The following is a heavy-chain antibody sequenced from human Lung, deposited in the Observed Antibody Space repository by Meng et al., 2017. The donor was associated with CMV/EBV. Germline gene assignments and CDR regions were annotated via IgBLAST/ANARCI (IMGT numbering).Heavy chain of an antibody. J-gene: IGHJ5*02. D-gene: IGHD2-2*01. CDR2: INPNSGGT. V-gene: IGHV1-2*02. CDR3: AGEGGSTADWFDP. CDR1: GYTFTGYY. Sequence: CTASGYTFTGYYMHWVRQAPGQGLEWMGWINPNSGGTTYAQKFQGRVTMTRDTSISTAYMELSRLRSDDTAVYYCAGEGGSTADWFDPWGQGTLVTVSS.